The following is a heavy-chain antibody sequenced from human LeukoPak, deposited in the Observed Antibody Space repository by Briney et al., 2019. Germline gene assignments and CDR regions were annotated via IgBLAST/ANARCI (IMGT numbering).Heavy chain of an antibody. CDR2: IYYSGST. Sequence: PSETLSLTCTVSGGSMSSYYWSWIRQPPGKGLEWIGYIYYSGSTNYNPSLKSRVTISVDTSKNQFSLKLSSVTAADTAVYYCARGGCSGGSCYLLDYWGQGTLVTVSS. V-gene: IGHV4-59*01. D-gene: IGHD2-15*01. CDR1: GGSMSSYY. J-gene: IGHJ4*02. CDR3: ARGGCSGGSCYLLDY.